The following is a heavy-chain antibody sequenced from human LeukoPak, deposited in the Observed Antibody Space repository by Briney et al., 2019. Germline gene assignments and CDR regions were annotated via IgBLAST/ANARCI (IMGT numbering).Heavy chain of an antibody. CDR3: ARHRPGVSVVVPAAKSSNAFDI. V-gene: IGHV4-34*01. CDR1: GGSISSYY. CDR2: INHSGST. Sequence: SENLSLTCTVSGGSISSYYWSWIRQPPGKGLEWIGEINHSGSTNYNPSLKSRVTISVDTSKNQFSLKLSSVTAADTAVYYCARHRPGVSVVVPAAKSSNAFDIWGQGTMVTVSS. D-gene: IGHD2-2*01. J-gene: IGHJ3*02.